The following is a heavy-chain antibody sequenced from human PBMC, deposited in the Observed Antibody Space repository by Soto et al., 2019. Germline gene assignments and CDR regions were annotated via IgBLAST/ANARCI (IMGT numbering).Heavy chain of an antibody. CDR3: ARRGEDIVVVPAAAYYYYYYMDV. CDR1: GGSFSGYY. CDR2: INHSGST. V-gene: IGHV4-34*01. Sequence: PSETLSLACAVYGGSFSGYYWSWIRQPPGKGLEWIGEINHSGSTNYNPSLKSRVTISVDTSKNQFSLKLSSVTAADTAVYYCARRGEDIVVVPAAAYYYYYYMDVWGKGTTVTVS. J-gene: IGHJ6*03. D-gene: IGHD2-2*01.